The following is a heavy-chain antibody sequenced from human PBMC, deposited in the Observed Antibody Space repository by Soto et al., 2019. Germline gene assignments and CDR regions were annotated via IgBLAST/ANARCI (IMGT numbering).Heavy chain of an antibody. CDR1: GFTFSSYG. CDR2: ISYDGSNK. Sequence: GGSLRLSCAASGFTFSSYGMHWVRQAPGKGLEWVAVISYDGSNKYYADSVKGRFTISRDNSKNTLYLQMNSLRAEDTAVYYCAKDGDYGSGSYLDYWGQGTLVTVS. CDR3: AKDGDYGSGSYLDY. D-gene: IGHD3-10*01. J-gene: IGHJ4*02. V-gene: IGHV3-30*18.